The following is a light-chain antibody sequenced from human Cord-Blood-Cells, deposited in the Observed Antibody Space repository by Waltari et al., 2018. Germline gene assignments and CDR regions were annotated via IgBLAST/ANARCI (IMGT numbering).Light chain of an antibody. V-gene: IGKV3-15*01. J-gene: IGKJ3*01. Sequence: EIVMTQSPATLSVSPGERATLSCRASQSVSSNLAWYQQKPGQAPRLLIYGVSTRSTGIPARFSGSGSETEFTLTISSLQSEDFAVYYCQQYNNWPRTFGPGTKVDIK. CDR3: QQYNNWPRT. CDR2: GVS. CDR1: QSVSSN.